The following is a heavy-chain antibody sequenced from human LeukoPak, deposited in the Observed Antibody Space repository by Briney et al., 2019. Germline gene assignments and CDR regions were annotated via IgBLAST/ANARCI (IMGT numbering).Heavy chain of an antibody. V-gene: IGHV4-31*03. D-gene: IGHD3-10*01. CDR1: GGSISSGGYY. CDR3: ARWRGTMVRGVPIFPSYFAY. CDR2: IYYSGST. J-gene: IGHJ4*02. Sequence: SETLSLTCTVSGGSISSGGYYWSWIRQHPGKGLEWIGYIYYSGSTYYNPSLKSRVTISVDTSKNQFSLKLSSVTAADTAVYYCARWRGTMVRGVPIFPSYFAYWGQGTLVTVSS.